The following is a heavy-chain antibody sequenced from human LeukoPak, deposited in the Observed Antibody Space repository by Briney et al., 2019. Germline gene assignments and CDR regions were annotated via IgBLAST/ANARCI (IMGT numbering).Heavy chain of an antibody. Sequence: GASVTVSCKASGYTFTDYYMYWVRQAPGQGLEWMGWINPHSGGTNYAQKFQGRVTMTRDTSISTAYMELGGLRSDDTAIYYCARGRDYGDYLFDYWGQGTLVTVSS. D-gene: IGHD4-17*01. CDR2: INPHSGGT. J-gene: IGHJ4*02. CDR3: ARGRDYGDYLFDY. CDR1: GYTFTDYY. V-gene: IGHV1-2*02.